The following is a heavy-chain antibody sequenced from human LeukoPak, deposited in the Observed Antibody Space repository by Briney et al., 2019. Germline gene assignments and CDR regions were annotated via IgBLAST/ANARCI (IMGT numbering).Heavy chain of an antibody. J-gene: IGHJ4*02. CDR1: GGSISSNSYY. CDR2: INHSGST. Sequence: PSETLSLTCAVSGGSISSNSYYWSWIRQPPGKGLEWIGEINHSGSTNNNPSLKSRVTISVDTSKNQFSLKLSSVTAADTAVYYCARGGYSPGYWGQGTLVTVSS. CDR3: ARGGYSPGY. D-gene: IGHD5-18*01. V-gene: IGHV4-39*07.